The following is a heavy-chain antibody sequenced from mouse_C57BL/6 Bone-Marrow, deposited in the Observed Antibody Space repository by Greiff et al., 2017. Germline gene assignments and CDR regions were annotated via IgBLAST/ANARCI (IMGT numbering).Heavy chain of an antibody. CDR3: AGSDGYYGYYAMDY. D-gene: IGHD2-3*01. V-gene: IGHV1-63*01. J-gene: IGHJ4*01. CDR1: GYTFTNYW. Sequence: QVQLQQSGAELVRPGTSVKMSCKASGYTFTNYWIGWAKQRPGHGLEWIGDIYPGGGYTNYNEKFKGKATLTADKSSSTAYMQFSSLTSEDSAIYYCAGSDGYYGYYAMDYWGQGTSVTVSS. CDR2: IYPGGGYT.